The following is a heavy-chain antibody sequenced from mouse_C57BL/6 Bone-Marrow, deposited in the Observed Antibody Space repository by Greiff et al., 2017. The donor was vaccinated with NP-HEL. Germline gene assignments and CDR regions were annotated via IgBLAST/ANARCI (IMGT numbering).Heavy chain of an antibody. CDR3: ARDPSPLITTVVARGCFDV. CDR2: ISYDGSN. J-gene: IGHJ1*03. V-gene: IGHV3-6*01. D-gene: IGHD1-1*01. Sequence: DVKLLESGPGLVKPSQSLSLTCSVTGYSITSGYYWNWIRQFPGNKLEWMVYISYDGSNNYNPSLKNRITITRYTSKNQFFLKLNTVPTEDTATYYCARDPSPLITTVVARGCFDVWGTGTTVTVSS. CDR1: GYSITSGYY.